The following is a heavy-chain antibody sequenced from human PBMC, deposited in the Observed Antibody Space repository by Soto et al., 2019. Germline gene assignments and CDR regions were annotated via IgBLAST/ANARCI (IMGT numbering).Heavy chain of an antibody. J-gene: IGHJ6*02. CDR1: GGTFSSYA. V-gene: IGHV1-69*01. Sequence: QVQLVQSGAEVKKPGSSVKVSCKASGGTFSSYAISWVRQAPGQGLEWMGGIIPIFGTANYAQKFQGRVTITADECTSTAYMELSSLRSDDTAVYYCARERITMVRGVMYYYYGMDVWGQGTTVTVSS. CDR2: IIPIFGTA. D-gene: IGHD3-10*01. CDR3: ARERITMVRGVMYYYYGMDV.